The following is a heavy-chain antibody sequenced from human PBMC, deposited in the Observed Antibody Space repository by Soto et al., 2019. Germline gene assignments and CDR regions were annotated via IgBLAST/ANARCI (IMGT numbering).Heavy chain of an antibody. Sequence: ASVKVSCKASGYRFTSYYMHWVRQAPGQGLEWMGIINPNSGITNYAQNFQGRVTMTRDTSTSTVYMELSSLKSEDTAVYYCARSRGAAAWINWFGPLGQGTLVTVSS. CDR2: INPNSGIT. CDR3: ARSRGAAAWINWFGP. J-gene: IGHJ5*02. D-gene: IGHD6-13*01. V-gene: IGHV1-46*03. CDR1: GYRFTSYY.